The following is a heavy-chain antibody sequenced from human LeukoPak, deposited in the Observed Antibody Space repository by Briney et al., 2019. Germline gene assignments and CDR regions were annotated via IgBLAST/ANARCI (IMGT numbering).Heavy chain of an antibody. CDR1: VYTFTSHY. Sequence: ASVKVSCKACVYTFTSHYMQWVRPAPGQGLAWMGWILPHSGDTNYAQKFQGRVTMTRDTSISTVYMELIRLTSDDTDNYYGARDNNDGSDSWGQGALVTVSS. J-gene: IGHJ4*02. V-gene: IGHV1-2*02. CDR2: ILPHSGDT. D-gene: IGHD1-1*01. CDR3: ARDNNDGSDS.